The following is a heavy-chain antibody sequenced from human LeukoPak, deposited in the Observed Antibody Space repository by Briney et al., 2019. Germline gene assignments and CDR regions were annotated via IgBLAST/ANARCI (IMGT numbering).Heavy chain of an antibody. J-gene: IGHJ4*02. Sequence: GGSLRLSCAASGFPLSSYSINWVRQAPGRGVEWVSYINIDSITVNYADSVKGRFTISRDNANNSLYLQMNSLRAEDTAVYYCSTAKFDNWGQGTLVTVSS. CDR2: INIDSITV. CDR3: STAKFDN. CDR1: GFPLSSYS. V-gene: IGHV3-48*01.